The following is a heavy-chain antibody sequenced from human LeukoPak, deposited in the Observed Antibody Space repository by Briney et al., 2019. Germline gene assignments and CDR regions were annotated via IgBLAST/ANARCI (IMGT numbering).Heavy chain of an antibody. CDR3: ARDISISWFYS. J-gene: IGHJ5*01. CDR1: GASISSDSNY. V-gene: IGHV4-39*07. CDR2: IYHTGST. Sequence: SETLSLTCTVSGASISSDSNYWAWVRQPPGKGLQWIGSIYHTGSTFYNPSLMSRVSISMDSSKNQFSLKLSSVTVADTALYYCARDISISWFYSWGQGTLVSVSS. D-gene: IGHD3-3*02.